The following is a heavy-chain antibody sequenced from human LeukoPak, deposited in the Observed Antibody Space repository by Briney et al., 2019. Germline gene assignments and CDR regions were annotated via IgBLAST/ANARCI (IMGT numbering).Heavy chain of an antibody. Sequence: PGGSLRLSCAASEFTFSSYAMHWVRQAPGKGLEWVAVISYDGSNKYYADSVKGRFTISRDNAKNSLYLQMSSLRAEDTAVYYCARESVAGPFDFWGQGTLVTVSS. J-gene: IGHJ4*02. V-gene: IGHV3-30*04. CDR3: ARESVAGPFDF. CDR2: ISYDGSNK. CDR1: EFTFSSYA. D-gene: IGHD6-19*01.